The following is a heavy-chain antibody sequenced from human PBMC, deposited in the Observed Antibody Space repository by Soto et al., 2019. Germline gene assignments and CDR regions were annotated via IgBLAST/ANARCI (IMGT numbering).Heavy chain of an antibody. V-gene: IGHV3-74*03. J-gene: IGHJ4*02. Sequence: EVQLVESGGGLVQPGGSLRLSCAASGFTFSSYWMHWVRQVPGKGLVWVSRIKSDASTIMYADSVKGRFTISRDTAKNTLYLQVNSLRPEYTAVYYCVRGGSANYYGLFDSWGQGTLVTVSS. CDR3: VRGGSANYYGLFDS. CDR1: GFTFSSYW. CDR2: IKSDASTI. D-gene: IGHD1-26*01.